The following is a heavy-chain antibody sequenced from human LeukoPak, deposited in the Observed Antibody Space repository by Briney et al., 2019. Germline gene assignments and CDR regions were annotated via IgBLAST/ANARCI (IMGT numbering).Heavy chain of an antibody. CDR3: AKGSRGSYDY. V-gene: IGHV3-23*01. CDR2: ITDSGVST. J-gene: IGHJ4*02. CDR1: GFTFNSYA. D-gene: IGHD1-26*01. Sequence: GGSLRLSCAASGFTFNSYAMAWVRQAPEKGLEWVSSITDSGVSTYYADSVKGRFTISRDNSKNTLYLQMNSLRAEDTAVYYCAKGSRGSYDYWGQGTLVTVSS.